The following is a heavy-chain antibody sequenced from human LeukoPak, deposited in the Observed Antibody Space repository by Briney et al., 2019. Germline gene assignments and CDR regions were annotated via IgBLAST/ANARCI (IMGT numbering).Heavy chain of an antibody. CDR3: ARDRGTARAGSPDAFDI. Sequence: ASVKVTCKASGYTFTSYYMHWVRQAPGQGLEWMGIINPSGGSTSYAQKFQGRVTMTRDMSTSTVYMELSSLRSEDTAVCYCARDRGTARAGSPDAFDIWGQGTMVTVSS. D-gene: IGHD6-6*01. J-gene: IGHJ3*02. CDR1: GYTFTSYY. CDR2: INPSGGST. V-gene: IGHV1-46*01.